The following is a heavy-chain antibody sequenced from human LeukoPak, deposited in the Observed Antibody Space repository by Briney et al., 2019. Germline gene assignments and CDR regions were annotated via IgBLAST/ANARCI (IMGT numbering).Heavy chain of an antibody. CDR3: AREGWNELDFDY. D-gene: IGHD1-7*01. J-gene: IGHJ4*02. CDR2: INAGNGNT. V-gene: IGHV1-3*01. Sequence: ASVKVSCKASGYTFTSYAMHWVRQAPGQRLEWMGWINAGNGNTKYSQKFQGRATITRDTSASTAYMELSSLRSEDTAVYYCAREGWNELDFDYWGQGTLVTVSS. CDR1: GYTFTSYA.